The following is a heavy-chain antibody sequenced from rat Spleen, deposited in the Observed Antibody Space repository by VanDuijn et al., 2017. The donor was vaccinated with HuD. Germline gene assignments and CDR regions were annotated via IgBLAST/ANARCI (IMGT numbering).Heavy chain of an antibody. CDR3: ARRRRDWFYFDY. J-gene: IGHJ2*01. V-gene: IGHV5-29*01. D-gene: IGHD1-1*01. CDR2: IRYDGSIT. CDR1: GFIFSDYY. Sequence: EVQLVESDGGLVQPGRSLNLSCVASGFIFSDYYMAWVRQAPTKGLEWVATIRYDGSITYYRDSVKGRFTISRDNAKSTPYLQMDSLRSEDTATYYCARRRRDWFYFDYWGQGVMVTVSS.